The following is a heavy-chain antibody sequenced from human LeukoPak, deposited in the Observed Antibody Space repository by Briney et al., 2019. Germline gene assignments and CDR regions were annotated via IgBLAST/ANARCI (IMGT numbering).Heavy chain of an antibody. D-gene: IGHD6-19*01. Sequence: SETLSLTCSVSGDSISLSFYYWGWIRQPPGKALEWIVSVYYSGTTSYNPSLKSRVTISVDMSKNHFSLRLRSVTAADTAVYYCARSRGIAVAYFDYWGQGTLVTVSS. CDR3: ARSRGIAVAYFDY. CDR1: GDSISLSFYY. CDR2: VYYSGTT. V-gene: IGHV4-39*02. J-gene: IGHJ4*02.